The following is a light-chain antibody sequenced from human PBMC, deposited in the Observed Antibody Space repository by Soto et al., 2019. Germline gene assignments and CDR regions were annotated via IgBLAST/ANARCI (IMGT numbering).Light chain of an antibody. Sequence: TCRSGAPSRFSGSGSGTDFTPTISSLQTEDVASYYCQKYNIAPSWTFGHGTKVDIK. CDR3: QKYNIAPSWT. J-gene: IGKJ1*01. V-gene: IGKV1-27*01.